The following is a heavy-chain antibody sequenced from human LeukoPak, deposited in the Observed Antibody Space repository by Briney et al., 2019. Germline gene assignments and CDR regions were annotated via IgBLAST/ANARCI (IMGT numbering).Heavy chain of an antibody. Sequence: SETLSLTCAVYGGSFSGYYWSWIRQPPGKGREWIGEINHSGSTNYNPSLKSLVTISVDTSKNQFSLQLSSVTAADTAVYYCARGKGRRVVAFDYWGQGTLVTVSS. CDR3: ARGKGRRVVAFDY. V-gene: IGHV4-34*01. CDR1: GGSFSGYY. J-gene: IGHJ4*02. CDR2: INHSGST. D-gene: IGHD3-22*01.